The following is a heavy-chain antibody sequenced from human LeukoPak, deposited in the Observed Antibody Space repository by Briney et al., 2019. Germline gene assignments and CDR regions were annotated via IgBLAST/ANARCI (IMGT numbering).Heavy chain of an antibody. J-gene: IGHJ4*02. Sequence: PGGSLRLSCAASGFTFSSNAMTWVRQAPGKGLEWVSTIRGNGDRTHYADSVTGRFTISRDNSKNTLYLQMNSLRGEDSAIYYCAKGQELDDGVFDSWGQGTLVTVPS. V-gene: IGHV3-23*01. CDR1: GFTFSSNA. CDR3: AKGQELDDGVFDS. D-gene: IGHD1-1*01. CDR2: IRGNGDRT.